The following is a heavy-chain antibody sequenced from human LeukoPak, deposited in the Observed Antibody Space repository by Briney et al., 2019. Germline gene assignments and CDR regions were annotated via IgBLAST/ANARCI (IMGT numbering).Heavy chain of an antibody. J-gene: IGHJ4*02. Sequence: PGGSLRLSCAASGFTFSSYSMNWVRQAPGKGLEWVSSISSSSSYIYYADSVEGRFTISRDNAKNSLYLQMNSLRAEDTAVYYCARDIAGYYDSSGYYPLDYWGQGTLVTVSS. CDR2: ISSSSSYI. V-gene: IGHV3-21*01. CDR3: ARDIAGYYDSSGYYPLDY. CDR1: GFTFSSYS. D-gene: IGHD3-22*01.